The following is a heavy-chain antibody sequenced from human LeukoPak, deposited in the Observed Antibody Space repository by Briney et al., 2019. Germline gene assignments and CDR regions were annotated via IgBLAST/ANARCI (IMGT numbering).Heavy chain of an antibody. CDR3: ASRRGIAAAGTRIDY. D-gene: IGHD6-13*01. V-gene: IGHV4-39*01. J-gene: IGHJ4*02. CDR1: GDSISSSGYY. Sequence: SETLSLTCTVFGDSISSSGYYWGWIRQPPGKGLEWIGSIYYSGSTYYNPSLKSRVTISVDTSKNQFSLKLSSVTAADTAVYYCASRRGIAAAGTRIDYWGQGTLVTVSS. CDR2: IYYSGST.